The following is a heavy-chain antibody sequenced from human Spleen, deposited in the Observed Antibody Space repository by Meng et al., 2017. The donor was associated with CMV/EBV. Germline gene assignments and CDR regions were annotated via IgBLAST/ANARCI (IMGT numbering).Heavy chain of an antibody. J-gene: IGHJ4*02. CDR3: ARDEYSSGWNAYYFDY. V-gene: IGHV1-46*01. CDR2: INPSGGST. D-gene: IGHD6-19*01. CDR1: GYTFTGYY. Sequence: ASVKVSCKASGYTFTGYYMHWVRQAPGQGLEWMGIINPSGGSTSYAQKFQGRVTMTRDTSTSTVYMELSSLRSEDTAVYYCARDEYSSGWNAYYFDYWGQGTLVTVSS.